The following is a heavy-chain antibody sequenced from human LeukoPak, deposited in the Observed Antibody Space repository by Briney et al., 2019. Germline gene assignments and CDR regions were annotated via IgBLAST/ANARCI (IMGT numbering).Heavy chain of an antibody. CDR1: GFTFSSYW. J-gene: IGHJ3*02. CDR3: AREYYYGSGGSAFDI. CDR2: IKQDGSEK. V-gene: IGHV3-7*03. Sequence: GGSLRLSCAASGFTFSSYWMSWVRQAPGKGLEWVANIKQDGSEKYYVDSVKGRFTISRENAKNSLYLQMNSLRAEDTAVYYCAREYYYGSGGSAFDIWGQGTMVTVSS. D-gene: IGHD3-10*01.